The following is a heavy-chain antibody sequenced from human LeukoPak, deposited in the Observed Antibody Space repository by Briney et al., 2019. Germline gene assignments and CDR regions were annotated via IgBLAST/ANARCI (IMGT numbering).Heavy chain of an antibody. J-gene: IGHJ4*02. CDR2: IWYDGSNK. CDR3: AINVGDPRYFDY. Sequence: GGSLRLSCATSGFTFNTYGMQWVRQAPGKGLEWVAIIWYDGSNKYYADSVKGRFTISRDNSKNTLYLQMNSLSAEDTAVYYCAINVGDPRYFDYWGQGTLVTVSS. CDR1: GFTFNTYG. V-gene: IGHV3-33*01. D-gene: IGHD3-10*01.